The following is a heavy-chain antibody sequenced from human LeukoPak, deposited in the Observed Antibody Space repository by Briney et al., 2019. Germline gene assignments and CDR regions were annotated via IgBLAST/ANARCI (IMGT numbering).Heavy chain of an antibody. CDR2: IKQDGSEK. V-gene: IGHV3-7*01. CDR1: GFTFSSYW. J-gene: IGHJ3*02. CDR3: AREDCSSTSCPYSNDAFDI. Sequence: GGSLRLSCAASGFTFSSYWMSWVRQAPGKGLEWVANIKQDGSEKYYVDSVKGRFTIPRDNAKNSLYLQMNSLRAEDTAVYYCAREDCSSTSCPYSNDAFDIWGQGTMVTVSS. D-gene: IGHD2-2*01.